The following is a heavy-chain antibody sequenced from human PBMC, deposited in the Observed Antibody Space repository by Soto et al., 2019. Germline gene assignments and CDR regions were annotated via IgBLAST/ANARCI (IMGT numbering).Heavy chain of an antibody. J-gene: IGHJ3*02. V-gene: IGHV4-31*03. Sequence: SETLSLTCTVSGGSISSGGYYWSWIRQHPGKGLEWIGYIYYSGSTYYNPSLKSRVTISVATSKNQFSLKLSSVTAADTAVYYCARDPGRFLEWLLTHDAFDIWGQGTMVTVSS. D-gene: IGHD3-3*01. CDR3: ARDPGRFLEWLLTHDAFDI. CDR1: GGSISSGGYY. CDR2: IYYSGST.